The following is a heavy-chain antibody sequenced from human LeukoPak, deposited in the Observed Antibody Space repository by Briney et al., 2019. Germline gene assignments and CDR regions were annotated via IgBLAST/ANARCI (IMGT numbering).Heavy chain of an antibody. Sequence: PSETLSLTCTVSGFSISSGYYWGWIRPPPGKGLEWIGNIYHSGRTYYDPSLKSRVTISVDTSKNQFSLKLSSVTAADTAVYYCAREPGYSGYDDYWGQGTLVTVSS. CDR1: GFSISSGYY. CDR3: AREPGYSGYDDY. J-gene: IGHJ4*02. D-gene: IGHD5-12*01. V-gene: IGHV4-38-2*02. CDR2: IYHSGRT.